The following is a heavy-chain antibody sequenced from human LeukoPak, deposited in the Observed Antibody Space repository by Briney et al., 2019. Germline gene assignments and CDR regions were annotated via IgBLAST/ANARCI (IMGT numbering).Heavy chain of an antibody. CDR1: GFTFSSYG. CDR2: IWYDGSNK. Sequence: PGGSLRLSCAASGFTFSSYGMHWVRQAPGKGLEWVTVIWYDGSNKYYADSVKGRSTISRDNSKNTVYLQMNSLRAEDTAVYYCWGYHYYGSGRDAFDIWGQGTLVTVSS. CDR3: WGYHYYGSGRDAFDI. D-gene: IGHD3-10*01. J-gene: IGHJ3*02. V-gene: IGHV3-33*01.